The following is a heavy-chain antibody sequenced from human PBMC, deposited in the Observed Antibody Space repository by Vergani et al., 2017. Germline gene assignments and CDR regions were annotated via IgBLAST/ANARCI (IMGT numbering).Heavy chain of an antibody. V-gene: IGHV1-69*02. CDR2: IIPILGIA. CDR1: GGTFSSYT. J-gene: IGHJ6*02. Sequence: QVQLVQSGAEVKKPGSSVKVSCKASGGTFSSYTISWVRQAPGQGLEWMGRIIPILGIANYAQKFQGRVTITADKSTSTAYMELSSLRSEDTAVYYCAIVSPRINMVRGGFPDYYYYGMDVWGQGTTVTVSS. D-gene: IGHD3-10*01. CDR3: AIVSPRINMVRGGFPDYYYYGMDV.